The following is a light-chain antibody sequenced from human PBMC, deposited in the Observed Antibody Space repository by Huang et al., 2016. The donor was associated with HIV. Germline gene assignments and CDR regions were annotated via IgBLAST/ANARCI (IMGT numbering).Light chain of an antibody. CDR3: QQYSASPWT. Sequence: EIVLTQSPDTLSLSPGERGALSCRDSQNVTNDYLAWYQQKSGQPPRRLIYGSSGRATGVPVRFGGSGSGTDFMLTIDRLEPEDFASYYCQQYSASPWTFGPGTKLEV. V-gene: IGKV3-20*01. J-gene: IGKJ1*01. CDR2: GSS. CDR1: QNVTNDY.